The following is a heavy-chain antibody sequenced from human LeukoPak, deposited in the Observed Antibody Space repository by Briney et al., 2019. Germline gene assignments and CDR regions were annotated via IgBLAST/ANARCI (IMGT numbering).Heavy chain of an antibody. CDR1: GFTFSSYA. V-gene: IGHV3-23*01. CDR3: AKFPADVLTQYYFDY. D-gene: IGHD3-9*01. Sequence: QTEGSLRLSCAASGFTFSSYAMSWVRQAPGKGLEWVSAISGSGGSTYYADSVKGRFTISRDNSKNTLYLQMNSLRAEDTAVYYCAKFPADVLTQYYFDYWGQGTLVTVSS. CDR2: ISGSGGST. J-gene: IGHJ4*02.